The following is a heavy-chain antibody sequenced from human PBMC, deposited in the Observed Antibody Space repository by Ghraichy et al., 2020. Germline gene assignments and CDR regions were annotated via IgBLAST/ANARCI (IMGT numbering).Heavy chain of an antibody. D-gene: IGHD2-2*01. J-gene: IGHJ4*02. CDR2: IYYSGST. V-gene: IGHV4-30-4*01. CDR1: GGSISSGDYY. Sequence: SETLSLTCTVSGGSISSGDYYWSWIRQPPGKGLEWIGYIYYSGSTYYNPSLKSRVTISVDTSKNQFSLKLSSVTAADTAVYYCARAPLSSTSCSLDYWGQGTLVTVFS. CDR3: ARAPLSSTSCSLDY.